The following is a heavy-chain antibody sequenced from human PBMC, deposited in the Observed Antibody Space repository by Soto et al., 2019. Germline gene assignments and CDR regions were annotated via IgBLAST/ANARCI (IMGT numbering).Heavy chain of an antibody. CDR3: VRSGTARLLRHSWFDT. CDR1: GFTFNTYD. V-gene: IGHV3-21*01. Sequence: EVQLVESGGGLVKPGGSLRLSCAASGFTFNTYDMNWVRQAPGKGLEWVSSITTSSAYIYYADSLKGRITIPRDNAKSSLFLQMNILRAEHTAVYYCVRSGTARLLRHSWFDTWGQGTLVTVSS. D-gene: IGHD2-21*01. J-gene: IGHJ5*02. CDR2: ITTSSAYI.